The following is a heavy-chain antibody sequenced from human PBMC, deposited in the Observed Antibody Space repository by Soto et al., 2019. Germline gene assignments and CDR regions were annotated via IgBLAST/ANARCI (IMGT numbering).Heavy chain of an antibody. V-gene: IGHV4-59*01. CDR2: IYYSGST. CDR1: GGSISSYY. J-gene: IGHJ6*02. D-gene: IGHD6-13*01. Sequence: SETLSLTCTVSGGSISSYYWSWIRQPPGKGLEWIGYIYYSGSTNYNPSLKSRVTISVDTSKNQFSLKLSSVTAADTAVYYCASHSSWDYYYGMDVWGQGTTVTVSS. CDR3: ASHSSWDYYYGMDV.